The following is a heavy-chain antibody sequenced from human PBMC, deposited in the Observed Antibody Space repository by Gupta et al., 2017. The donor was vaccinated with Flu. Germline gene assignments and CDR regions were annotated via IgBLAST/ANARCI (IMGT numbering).Heavy chain of an antibody. CDR3: ARDNDRYSSGCMDV. D-gene: IGHD6-19*01. CDR1: GFTFDDYA. J-gene: IGHJ6*02. V-gene: IGHV3-9*01. Sequence: EVQLVESGGGLVQPGRSLRLSCAASGFTFDDYAMHWVRQAPGKGLEWVSGISWNSGSIGYADSVKGRFTISRDNAKNSLYLQMNSLRAEDTALYYCARDNDRYSSGCMDVWGQGTTVTVSS. CDR2: ISWNSGSI.